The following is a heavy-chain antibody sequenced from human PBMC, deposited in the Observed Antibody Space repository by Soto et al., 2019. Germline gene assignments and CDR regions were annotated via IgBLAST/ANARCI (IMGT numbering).Heavy chain of an antibody. D-gene: IGHD3-16*02. CDR1: GGSISSYY. V-gene: IGHV4-59*01. Sequence: PSETLSLTCTVSGGSISSYYWSWIRQPTGKGLEWIGYIYYSGSTNYNPSLKSRVTISVDTSKNQFSLKLSSVTAADTAVYYCARQAKGYLDYWGQGTLVTVSS. J-gene: IGHJ4*02. CDR2: IYYSGST. CDR3: ARQAKGYLDY.